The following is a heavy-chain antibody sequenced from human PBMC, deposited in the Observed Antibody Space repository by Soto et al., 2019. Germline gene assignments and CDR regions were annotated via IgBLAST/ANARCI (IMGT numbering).Heavy chain of an antibody. CDR2: ISYDSTKT. J-gene: IGHJ6*02. CDR3: ARTRSAWTDFHYYSLDV. Sequence: GGSLRLSCAASGFTFNSYGMHWVRQGPGNGLEWVAFISYDSTKTYYADSVKGRFTISRDNSISALYVQMNSLTGEDTAVYYCARTRSAWTDFHYYSLDVWGQGTTVTVSS. D-gene: IGHD1-1*01. V-gene: IGHV3-30*03. CDR1: GFTFNSYG.